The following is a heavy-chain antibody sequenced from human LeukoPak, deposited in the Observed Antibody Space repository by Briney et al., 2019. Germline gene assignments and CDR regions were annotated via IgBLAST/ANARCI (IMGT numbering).Heavy chain of an antibody. Sequence: GGSLRLSCTVSGFTVSSNSMSWVRQAPGKGLEWVSFIYSDNTHYSDSVKGRFTISRDNSKNTLYLQMNSLRAEDTAVYYCARVTLPFSSSWYAIDYWGQGTLVTVSS. CDR2: IYSDNT. CDR3: ARVTLPFSSSWYAIDY. V-gene: IGHV3-53*01. J-gene: IGHJ4*02. CDR1: GFTVSSNS. D-gene: IGHD6-13*01.